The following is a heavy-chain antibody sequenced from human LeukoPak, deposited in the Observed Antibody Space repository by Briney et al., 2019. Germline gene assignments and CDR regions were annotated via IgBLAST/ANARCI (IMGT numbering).Heavy chain of an antibody. CDR3: ARGHLTGDY. D-gene: IGHD7-27*01. Sequence: SEILSLTCAVYGGSFSGYYWSWIRQPPGKGLEWIGEINHSGSTNYNPSLKSRVTISVDTSKNQFSLKLSSVTAADTAVYYCARGHLTGDYWGQGTLVTVSS. CDR1: GGSFSGYY. J-gene: IGHJ4*02. V-gene: IGHV4-34*01. CDR2: INHSGST.